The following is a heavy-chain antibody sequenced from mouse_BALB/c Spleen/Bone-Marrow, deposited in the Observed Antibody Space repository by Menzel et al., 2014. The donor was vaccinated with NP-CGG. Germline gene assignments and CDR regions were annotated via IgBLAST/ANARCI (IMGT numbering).Heavy chain of an antibody. CDR3: ARHAYYDQTEVSFVY. V-gene: IGHV5-9-2*01. CDR1: GFTFNSYG. Sequence: EVKLQESGGGLVKSGGSLKLSCAASGFTFNSYGMSWVRRTPEKRLEWVATISGGGSYTFYPDSVKGRYTISRDNAKNNLYLQLSSLRSEDTALYYCARHAYYDQTEVSFVYWGQGTLVTVSA. CDR2: ISGGGSYT. D-gene: IGHD2-4*01. J-gene: IGHJ3*01.